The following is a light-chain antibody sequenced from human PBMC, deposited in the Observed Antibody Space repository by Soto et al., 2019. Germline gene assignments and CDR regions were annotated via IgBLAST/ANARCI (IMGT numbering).Light chain of an antibody. Sequence: SQVTDSPSSLSASVEDRVIITCRASQATRNDLAWYQQKPGKASKLLIYTASSLQSGVPSRFSRSGSGTNFTLTISSLQPDDFAPYYSLHHYNETPWTYGPGTKVYI. CDR1: QATRND. CDR2: TAS. V-gene: IGKV1-6*01. CDR3: LHHYNETPWT. J-gene: IGKJ1*01.